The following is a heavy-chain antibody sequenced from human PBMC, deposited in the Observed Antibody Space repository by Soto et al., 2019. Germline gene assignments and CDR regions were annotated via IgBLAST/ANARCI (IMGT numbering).Heavy chain of an antibody. CDR1: GFTFSSYA. V-gene: IGHV3-23*01. CDR3: AKDRLRVGVDAFDI. Sequence: EAQLLESGGGLVQPGGSLRLSCVASGFTFSSYAMSWVRQAPGKGLEWVSGISGSGGNTYYADSVKGRFTISRDNSKNTLYLQMISLRAEDTAVYYCAKDRLRVGVDAFDIWGQGTLVTVSS. J-gene: IGHJ3*02. CDR2: ISGSGGNT. D-gene: IGHD3-10*01.